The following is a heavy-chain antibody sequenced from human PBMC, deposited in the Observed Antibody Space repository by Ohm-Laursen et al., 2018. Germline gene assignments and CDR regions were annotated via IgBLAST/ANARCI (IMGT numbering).Heavy chain of an antibody. D-gene: IGHD3-3*01. CDR3: ASYDPWSGFSFHS. CDR2: INQGGSEE. CDR1: GFTFSSHW. Sequence: SLRLSCAASGFTFSSHWMTWVRQGPGKGLESLANINQGGSEEYYADSVKGRFTISRDNAKDSLYLQMNSLRAEDTAVYYCASYDPWSGFSFHSWGQGTLVTVSS. J-gene: IGHJ4*02. V-gene: IGHV3-7*01.